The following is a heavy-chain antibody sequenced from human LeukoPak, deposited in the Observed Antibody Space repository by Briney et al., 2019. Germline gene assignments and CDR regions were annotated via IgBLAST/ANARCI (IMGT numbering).Heavy chain of an antibody. Sequence: PGGSLRLSCAASGFTFSSYAMSWVRQAPGKGLEWVSSISSSSSYIYYADSVKGRFTISRDNAKNSLYLQMNSLRAEDTAVYYCARDLYSGWLFDYWGQGTLVTVSS. D-gene: IGHD6-19*01. V-gene: IGHV3-21*01. J-gene: IGHJ4*02. CDR2: ISSSSSYI. CDR1: GFTFSSYA. CDR3: ARDLYSGWLFDY.